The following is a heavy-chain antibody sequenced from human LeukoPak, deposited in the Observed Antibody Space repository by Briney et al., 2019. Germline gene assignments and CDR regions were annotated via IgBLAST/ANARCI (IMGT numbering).Heavy chain of an antibody. CDR1: GFTFSSYA. V-gene: IGHV3-30-3*01. Sequence: GGSLRLSCAASGFTFSSYAMHWVRQAPGKGLEWVAVISYDGSNKYYADSVKGRFTISRDNSKNTLYLQMNSLRAEDMAVYYCARGLYSSGWYDNRIYYYYGMDVWGQGTTVTVSS. J-gene: IGHJ6*02. D-gene: IGHD6-19*01. CDR2: ISYDGSNK. CDR3: ARGLYSSGWYDNRIYYYYGMDV.